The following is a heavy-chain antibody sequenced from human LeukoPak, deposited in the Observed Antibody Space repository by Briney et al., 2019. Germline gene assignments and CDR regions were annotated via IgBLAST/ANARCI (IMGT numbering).Heavy chain of an antibody. CDR1: GGSFSGYY. Sequence: SETLSLTCAVYGGSFSGYYWSWIRQPPGKGLEWIGYIYYSGSTNYNPSLKSRVTISVDTSKNQFPLKLSSVTAADTAVYYCAREGDAFDIWGQGTMVTVSS. V-gene: IGHV4-59*01. CDR2: IYYSGST. CDR3: AREGDAFDI. J-gene: IGHJ3*02.